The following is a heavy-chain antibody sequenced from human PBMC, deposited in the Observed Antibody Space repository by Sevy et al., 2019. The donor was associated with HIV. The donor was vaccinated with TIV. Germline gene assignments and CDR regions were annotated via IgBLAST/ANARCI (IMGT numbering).Heavy chain of an antibody. J-gene: IGHJ4*02. Sequence: GGSLRLSCTASGFTFGDYAMSWFRQAPGKGLEWVGFIRSKAYDGTTEYAASVKGRFTISRDDSKSIAYLQMNSLKTEDTAVSYCTRDSPSGWYGGYSDYFDYWGQGTLVTVSS. CDR2: IRSKAYDGTT. CDR1: GFTFGDYA. CDR3: TRDSPSGWYGGYSDYFDY. V-gene: IGHV3-49*03. D-gene: IGHD6-19*01.